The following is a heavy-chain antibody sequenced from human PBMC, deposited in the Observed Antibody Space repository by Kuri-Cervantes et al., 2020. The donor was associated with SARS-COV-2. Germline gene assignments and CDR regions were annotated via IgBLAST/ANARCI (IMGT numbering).Heavy chain of an antibody. V-gene: IGHV3-21*01. CDR1: GFTFSSYS. CDR3: ARDRRLYYDFWSGYYMDV. J-gene: IGHJ6*03. Sequence: GGSLRLSCAASGFTFSSYSMNWVRQAPGKGLEWVSSISSSSSYTYYADSVKGRFTISRDNAKNSLYLQMNSLRAEDTAVYYCARDRRLYYDFWSGYYMDVWGKGTTVTVSS. CDR2: ISSSSSYT. D-gene: IGHD3-3*01.